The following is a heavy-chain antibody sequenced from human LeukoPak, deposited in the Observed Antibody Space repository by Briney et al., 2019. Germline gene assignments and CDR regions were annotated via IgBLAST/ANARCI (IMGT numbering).Heavy chain of an antibody. D-gene: IGHD5-12*01. Sequence: SGTLSLTCGVSGVSITSGNWWSWAHQPPGKGLEWIGEIYHSGSINYNPSLKSRVTISVDKSKNQFSLKLNSVTAADTAVYYCWHSGYESGLDYWGQGTLVTVSS. J-gene: IGHJ4*02. CDR2: IYHSGSI. CDR3: WHSGYESGLDY. V-gene: IGHV4-4*02. CDR1: GVSITSGNW.